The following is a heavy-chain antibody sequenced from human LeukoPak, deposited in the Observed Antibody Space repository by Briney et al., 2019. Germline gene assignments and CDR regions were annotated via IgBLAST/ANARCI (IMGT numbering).Heavy chain of an antibody. CDR3: ARDPSDY. CDR2: IKHDGREE. J-gene: IGHJ4*02. CDR1: GFTISNYW. V-gene: IGHV3-7*01. Sequence: GGSLRLSCAVSGFTISNYWMSWVRQAPGKGLEWVANIKHDGREEFYVDSVKGRFTISRDSAKDSLYLQMNSLRDEDTAVYYCARDPSDYWGQGTLVTVSS.